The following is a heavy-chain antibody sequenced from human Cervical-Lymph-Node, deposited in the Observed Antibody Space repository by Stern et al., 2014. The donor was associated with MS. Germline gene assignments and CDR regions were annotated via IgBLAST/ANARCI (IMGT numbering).Heavy chain of an antibody. CDR2: ITGKAYGETT. V-gene: IGHV3-49*04. D-gene: IGHD3-3*01. CDR3: TRPSITIFGVSFF. J-gene: IGHJ4*02. CDR1: GFNFGDYA. Sequence: EMQLVESGGGLVQPGRSLRLSCTTSGFNFGDYAMSWVRQAPGKGLGRVAFITGKAYGETTEYAASVKGRFTISRDDSKSIAYLQMDSLKTEDTGMYYCTRPSITIFGVSFFWGQGTLVTVSS.